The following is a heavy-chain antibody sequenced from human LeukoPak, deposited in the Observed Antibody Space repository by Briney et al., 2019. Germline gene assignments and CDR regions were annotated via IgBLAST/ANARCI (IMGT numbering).Heavy chain of an antibody. J-gene: IGHJ4*02. CDR3: ARFEAMGDYFDY. Sequence: SVKVSCKASGGTFSSYAISWVRQAPGQGLEWMGRIIPILGIANYAQKFQGRVTITADKSTSTAYMELSSLRSEDTAVYYCARFEAMGDYFDYWGQGTLVTVTS. CDR2: IIPILGIA. CDR1: GGTFSSYA. D-gene: IGHD5-18*01. V-gene: IGHV1-69*04.